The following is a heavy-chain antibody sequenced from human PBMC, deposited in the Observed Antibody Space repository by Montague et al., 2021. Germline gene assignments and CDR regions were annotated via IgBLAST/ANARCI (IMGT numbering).Heavy chain of an antibody. CDR3: AKDTTPDGFDI. V-gene: IGHV4-59*13. CDR2: ISYSGRT. D-gene: IGHD4-11*01. Sequence: SETLSLTCTVSGGSISNYFWTWIRQPPGKGLEWIGFISYSGRTNFNPSLKSRVTISLDTSKNQFSLNLSSVTAADTAVYYCAKDTTPDGFDIWGQGTMVTVSS. J-gene: IGHJ3*02. CDR1: GGSISNYF.